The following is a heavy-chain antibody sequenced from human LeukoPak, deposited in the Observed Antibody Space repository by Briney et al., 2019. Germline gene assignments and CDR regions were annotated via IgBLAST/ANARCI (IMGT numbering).Heavy chain of an antibody. V-gene: IGHV3-66*03. CDR2: IYSSGST. D-gene: IGHD1-26*01. Sequence: GGSLRLSCAASGFTVSSSYMSWVRQAPGKGLEWVSVIYSSGSTYYADSVKGRFTISRDNSKNTLYLQMNSLRAEDTAVYYCARDEVGATFDYWGQGTLATVSS. CDR3: ARDEVGATFDY. J-gene: IGHJ4*02. CDR1: GFTVSSSY.